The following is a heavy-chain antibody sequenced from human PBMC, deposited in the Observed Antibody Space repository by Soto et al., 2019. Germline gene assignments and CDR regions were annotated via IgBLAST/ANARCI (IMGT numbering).Heavy chain of an antibody. CDR3: AKRSSSSTFDY. V-gene: IGHV3-23*01. J-gene: IGHJ4*02. CDR2: ISGSDDST. D-gene: IGHD6-6*01. Sequence: EVQLLESGGGLVQPGESLRLSCAASGFTFSSYAMSWVRQAPGKGLEWVSVISGSDDSTYYADSVKGRFNITRDNSKNTLYLQMNCLRAEDTAVYYCAKRSSSSTFDYCGQGTLFTVSS. CDR1: GFTFSSYA.